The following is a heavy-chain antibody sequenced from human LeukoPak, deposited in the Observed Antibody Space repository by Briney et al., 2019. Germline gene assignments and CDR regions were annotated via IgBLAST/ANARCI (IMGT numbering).Heavy chain of an antibody. Sequence: GGSLRLSCAASGFTFSSYAMSWVRQAPGEGLEWVSAISGSGGSTYYADSVKGRFTISRDNSKNTLYLQMNSLRAEDTAVYYCAKDLFRASAAGKATYDYWGQGTLVTVSS. CDR2: ISGSGGST. V-gene: IGHV3-23*01. D-gene: IGHD6-13*01. CDR1: GFTFSSYA. J-gene: IGHJ4*02. CDR3: AKDLFRASAAGKATYDY.